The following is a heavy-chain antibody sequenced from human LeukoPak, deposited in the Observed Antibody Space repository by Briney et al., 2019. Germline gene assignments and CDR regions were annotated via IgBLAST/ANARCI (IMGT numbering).Heavy chain of an antibody. D-gene: IGHD5-18*01. CDR3: ARGLRYSYGYGSGYFDY. CDR2: IKQDGSEK. CDR1: GFAFSSYW. Sequence: GGSLRLSCAASGFAFSSYWMSWVRQAPGKGLEWVANIKQDGSEKYYVDSVKGRFTISRDNAKNSLYLQMNSLRAEDTAVYYCARGLRYSYGYGSGYFDYWGQGTLVTVSS. V-gene: IGHV3-7*04. J-gene: IGHJ4*02.